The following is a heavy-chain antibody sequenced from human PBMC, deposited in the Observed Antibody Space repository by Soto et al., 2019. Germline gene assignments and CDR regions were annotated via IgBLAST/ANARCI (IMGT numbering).Heavy chain of an antibody. J-gene: IGHJ5*02. V-gene: IGHV3-7*05. CDR1: GFTFSSYW. CDR3: ARDVLAVAGTNWFDP. D-gene: IGHD6-19*01. CDR2: IKQDGSEK. Sequence: WGSLRLSCAASGFTFSSYWMSWVRQAPGKGLEWVANIKQDGSEKYYVDSVKGRFTISRDNAKNSLYLQMNSLRAEDTAVYYCARDVLAVAGTNWFDPWGQGTLVTVSS.